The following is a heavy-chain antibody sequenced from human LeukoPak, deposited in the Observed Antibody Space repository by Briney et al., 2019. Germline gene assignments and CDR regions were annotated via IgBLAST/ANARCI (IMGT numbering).Heavy chain of an antibody. J-gene: IGHJ3*02. CDR1: GFTFSSYE. CDR3: TREITVGVVVTAHSGAFDI. V-gene: IGHV3-48*03. Sequence: TGGSLRLSCAASGFTFSSYEMSWVRQAPGKGLEWVSYISSSGSTIYYADSVKGRFTISRDNAKNSLYLQMNSLRAEDTAVYYCTREITVGVVVTAHSGAFDIWGQGTMVTVSS. D-gene: IGHD2-21*02. CDR2: ISSSGSTI.